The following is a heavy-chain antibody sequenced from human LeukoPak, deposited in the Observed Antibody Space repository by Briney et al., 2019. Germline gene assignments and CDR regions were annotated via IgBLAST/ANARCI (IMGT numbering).Heavy chain of an antibody. D-gene: IGHD6-19*01. CDR1: GYTFRDYY. V-gene: IGHV1-2*02. CDR3: ARSVSGLDY. Sequence: ASVKVSCKASGYTFRDYYLHWVRQAPGQGLEWMGWISPDRGATNYAQKFQGRVTMTRDTSIRTAYTELSRLTSDDTAVYYCARSVSGLDYWRQGTLVTVSS. J-gene: IGHJ4*02. CDR2: ISPDRGAT.